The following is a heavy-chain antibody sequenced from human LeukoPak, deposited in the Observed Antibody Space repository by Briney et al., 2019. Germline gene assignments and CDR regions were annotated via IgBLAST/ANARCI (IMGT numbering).Heavy chain of an antibody. J-gene: IGHJ4*02. CDR1: GGSISSGDYY. CDR2: VYYSGST. D-gene: IGHD5-18*01. V-gene: IGHV4-31*03. Sequence: SETLSLTCTVSGGSISSGDYYWSWIRQHPGKGLEWIGYVYYSGSTYYNPPLKSRVTMSVDTSKNQFSLKLSSVTAADTAVYYCARLNTAMVTFDYWGQGTLVTVSS. CDR3: ARLNTAMVTFDY.